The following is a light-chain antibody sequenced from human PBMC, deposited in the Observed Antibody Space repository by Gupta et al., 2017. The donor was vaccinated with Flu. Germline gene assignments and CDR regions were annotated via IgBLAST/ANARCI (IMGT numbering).Light chain of an antibody. CDR1: QTVAGSF. V-gene: IGKV3-20*01. Sequence: ATLSCRASQTVAGSFLAWYQQQPGQAPRLLIYGASTRAPDIPDRFSGSGSGTDFTLTITRLEPEDFAVYYCQLYGSSPAYTFGQGTKLEI. CDR3: QLYGSSPAYT. J-gene: IGKJ2*01. CDR2: GAS.